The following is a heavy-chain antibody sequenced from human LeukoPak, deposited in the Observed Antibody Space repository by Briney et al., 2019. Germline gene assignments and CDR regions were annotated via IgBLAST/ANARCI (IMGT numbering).Heavy chain of an antibody. CDR3: ARISYYYDSSGCEM. Sequence: ASVKVSCKASGYTFTGYYMHWVRQAPGQGLEWMGWINPNSGGTNYAQKFQGRVTMTRDTSISTAYMELSRLRSDDTAVYYCARISYYYDSSGCEMWGQGTLVTVSS. J-gene: IGHJ4*02. CDR2: INPNSGGT. V-gene: IGHV1-2*02. CDR1: GYTFTGYY. D-gene: IGHD3-22*01.